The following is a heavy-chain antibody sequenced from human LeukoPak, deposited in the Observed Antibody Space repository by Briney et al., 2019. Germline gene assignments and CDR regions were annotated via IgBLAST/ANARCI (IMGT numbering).Heavy chain of an antibody. V-gene: IGHV4-39*01. CDR1: GGSISSSSYY. Sequence: SETLSLTCTVSGGSISSSSYYWGWIRQPPGKGLEWIGSIYYSGSTYYNPSLKSRVTISVDTSKNQFSLKLSSVTVADTAVYYCARHNWGGQRSWFDPWGQGTLVTVSS. CDR3: ARHNWGGQRSWFDP. D-gene: IGHD7-27*01. CDR2: IYYSGST. J-gene: IGHJ5*02.